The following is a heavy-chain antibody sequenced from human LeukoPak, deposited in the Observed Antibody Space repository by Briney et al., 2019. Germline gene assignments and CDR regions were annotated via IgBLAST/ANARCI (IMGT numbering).Heavy chain of an antibody. D-gene: IGHD2-2*01. CDR2: ISSSGSTI. CDR1: GFTFSSYE. CDR3: ARVIGYCSGTSCYYWFDP. V-gene: IGHV3-48*03. Sequence: PGGSLRLSCAASGFTFSSYEMNWVRQAPGKGLEWVSHISSSGSTIYYADSVKGRFTISRDNAKNSLYLQMNTLRAEDTAVYYCARVIGYCSGTSCYYWFDPWGQGTLVTVSS. J-gene: IGHJ5*02.